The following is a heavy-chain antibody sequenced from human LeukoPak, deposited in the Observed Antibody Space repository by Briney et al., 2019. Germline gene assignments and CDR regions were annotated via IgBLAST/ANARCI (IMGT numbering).Heavy chain of an antibody. CDR1: GFTFSNAW. D-gene: IGHD3-10*01. J-gene: IGHJ4*02. Sequence: GGSLRLSCAASGFTFSNAWMSWVRQAPGKGLEWVGRIKSKTDGGTTDYAAPVKGRFTISRDDSKNTLYLQMNSLKTDDTAVYYCTTDTGTMVRGVIMSYFDYWGQGTLVTVSS. CDR3: TTDTGTMVRGVIMSYFDY. CDR2: IKSKTDGGTT. V-gene: IGHV3-15*01.